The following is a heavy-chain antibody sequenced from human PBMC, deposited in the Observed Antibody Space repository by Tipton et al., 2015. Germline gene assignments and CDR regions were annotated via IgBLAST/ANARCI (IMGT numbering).Heavy chain of an antibody. CDR2: ISYDGSNK. Sequence: SLRLSCAASGFTFSSYGMHWVRQAPGKGLEWVAVISYDGSNKYYADSVKGRFTISRDNSKNTLYLQMNSLRTEDTAVYYCAKIRHSGLNPHYGMDVWGQGTTVTVSS. J-gene: IGHJ6*02. D-gene: IGHD3-10*01. CDR3: AKIRHSGLNPHYGMDV. CDR1: GFTFSSYG. V-gene: IGHV3-30*18.